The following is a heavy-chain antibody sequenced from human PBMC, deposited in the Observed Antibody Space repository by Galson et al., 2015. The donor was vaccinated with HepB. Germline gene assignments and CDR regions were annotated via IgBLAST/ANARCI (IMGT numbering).Heavy chain of an antibody. CDR1: GFSFSSSA. CDR2: ISDDESND. Sequence: SLRPACAASGFSFSSSALHWVRQAPGTGLEWAALISDDESNDSFADSVKGRFTISRNNSKNTLYLQMNSLRAQETAVYYCARDRTIFGVAPWYFQHWGQGTLVTVSS. J-gene: IGHJ1*01. V-gene: IGHV3-30-3*01. CDR3: ARDRTIFGVAPWYFQH. D-gene: IGHD3-3*01.